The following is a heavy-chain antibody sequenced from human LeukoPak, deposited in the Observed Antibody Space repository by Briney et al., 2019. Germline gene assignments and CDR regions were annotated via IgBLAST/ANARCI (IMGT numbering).Heavy chain of an antibody. J-gene: IGHJ3*02. CDR1: GSTFSSYS. D-gene: IGHD3-22*01. Sequence: PGGSLRLSCAASGSTFSSYSMNWVRQAPGKGLEWVSSISSSSSYIYYADSVKGRFTISRDNSKNTLYLQMNSLRAEDTAVYYCAKDLTMIVAHRAFDIWGQGTMVTVSS. CDR3: AKDLTMIVAHRAFDI. V-gene: IGHV3-21*04. CDR2: ISSSSSYI.